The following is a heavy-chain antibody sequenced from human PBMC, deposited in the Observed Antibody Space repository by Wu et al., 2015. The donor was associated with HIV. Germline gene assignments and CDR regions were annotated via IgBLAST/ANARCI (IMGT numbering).Heavy chain of an antibody. CDR3: ARGNCGGDCSSFYYYYYGMDI. J-gene: IGHJ6*02. CDR2: MNPNSGNT. CDR1: GYTFTIYD. V-gene: IGHV1-8*01. Sequence: QVQLVQSGAEVKKPGASVKVSCQASGYTFTIYDINWVRQAPGQGLEWMGWMNPNSGNTGYAQKFQGRVTMTRNTSIGTAYMELSSLRSEDTAVYYCARGNCGGDCSSFYYYYYGMDILGQGTTVTVSS. D-gene: IGHD2-21*02.